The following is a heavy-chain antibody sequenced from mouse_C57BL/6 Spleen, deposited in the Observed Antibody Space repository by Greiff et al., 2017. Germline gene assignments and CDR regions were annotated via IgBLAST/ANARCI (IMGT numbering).Heavy chain of an antibody. D-gene: IGHD1-1*01. CDR3: ARFRDYGSRGYFDV. V-gene: IGHV1-82*01. Sequence: VQLVESGPELVKPGASVKISCKASGYAFSSSWMNWVKQRPGKGLEWIGRIYPGDGDTNYNGKFKGKATLTADKSSSTAYMQLSSLTSEDSAVYFCARFRDYGSRGYFDVWGTGTTVTVSS. CDR1: GYAFSSSW. CDR2: IYPGDGDT. J-gene: IGHJ1*03.